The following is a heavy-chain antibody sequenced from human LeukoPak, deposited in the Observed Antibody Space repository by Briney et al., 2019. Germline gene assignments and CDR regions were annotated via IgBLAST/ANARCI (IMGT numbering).Heavy chain of an antibody. CDR3: ATSRYRLRPIHYYGMDV. Sequence: GASVKVSCKVSGYTLTELSMHWVRQAPGKGLEWMGGFDPEDGETIYAQKFQGRVTMTEDTSTDTAYMELSSLRSEDTAVYYCATSRYRLRPIHYYGMDVWGQGTTVTVSS. CDR2: FDPEDGET. V-gene: IGHV1-24*01. D-gene: IGHD5-12*01. J-gene: IGHJ6*02. CDR1: GYTLTELS.